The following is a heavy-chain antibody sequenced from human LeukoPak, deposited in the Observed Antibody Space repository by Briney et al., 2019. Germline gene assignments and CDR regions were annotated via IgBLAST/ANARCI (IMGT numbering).Heavy chain of an antibody. CDR1: AFKFSDYY. V-gene: IGHV3-11*05. Sequence: KPGRCLRLSCAASAFKFSDYYMNWIRQAPGKGLEWVSQISKTSSYTNYADSVKGRFTISRDNAQSSLYLQMNSLRAEDTAVYSCARDPYSSSWSYGMDVWGQGTAVTVSS. D-gene: IGHD6-13*01. CDR2: ISKTSSYT. CDR3: ARDPYSSSWSYGMDV. J-gene: IGHJ6*02.